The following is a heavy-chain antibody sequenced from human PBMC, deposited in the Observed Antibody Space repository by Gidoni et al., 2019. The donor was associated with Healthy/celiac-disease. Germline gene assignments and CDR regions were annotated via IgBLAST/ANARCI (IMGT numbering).Heavy chain of an antibody. CDR3: ARLVGDIVVVPAANYYYYGMDV. Sequence: QVQLVQSGAEVKKPGSSVKVSCKASGGTFSSYTIRWVRQAPGQGLEWMGRIIPILGIANYAQKFQGRVTITADKSTSTAYMELSSLRSEDTAVYYCARLVGDIVVVPAANYYYYGMDVWGQGTTVTVSS. D-gene: IGHD2-2*01. CDR1: GGTFSSYT. CDR2: IIPILGIA. V-gene: IGHV1-69*02. J-gene: IGHJ6*02.